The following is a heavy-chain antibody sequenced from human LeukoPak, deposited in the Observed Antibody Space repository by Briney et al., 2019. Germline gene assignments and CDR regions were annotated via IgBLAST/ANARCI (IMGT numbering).Heavy chain of an antibody. D-gene: IGHD3-22*01. CDR2: IYYSGRT. CDR3: ARRRYYDSSGYLE. Sequence: SEALSLTCTIFGDSVSRSDSYWDWIRQPPGKGLEWIGTIYYSGRTYYSPSLKSRDTLSVDMSNNQFSLTLSSVTAADTALYFCARRRYYDSSGYLEWGQGTLVTVSS. CDR1: GDSVSRSDSY. J-gene: IGHJ1*01. V-gene: IGHV4-39*01.